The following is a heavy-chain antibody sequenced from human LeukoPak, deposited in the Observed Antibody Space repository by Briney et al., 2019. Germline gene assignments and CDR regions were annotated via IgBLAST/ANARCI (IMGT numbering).Heavy chain of an antibody. CDR3: ARELIGYGDYEGGWFDP. CDR1: GFIFSSYT. V-gene: IGHV3-21*01. CDR2: IRGDSGYI. Sequence: PGGSLRLSCAPSGFIFSSYTMNWVRQAPGKGLEWVSSIRGDSGYIYYADSVKGRFTISRDNAKNSLYLQMNSLRAEDTAVYYCARELIGYGDYEGGWFDPWGQGTLVTVSS. D-gene: IGHD4-17*01. J-gene: IGHJ5*02.